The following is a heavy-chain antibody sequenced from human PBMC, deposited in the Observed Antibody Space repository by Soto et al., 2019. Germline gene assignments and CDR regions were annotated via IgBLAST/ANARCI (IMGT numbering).Heavy chain of an antibody. J-gene: IGHJ5*02. CDR2: ISGSGGST. Sequence: GGSLRLSCAASGFTFSSYAMSWVRQAPGKGLEWVSAISGSGGSTYYADSVKGRFTISRDNSKNTLYLQMNSLRAEDTAVYYCAKDLRWTQYYYDSRRTAWGQGTLVTVSS. CDR3: AKDLRWTQYYYDSRRTA. CDR1: GFTFSSYA. D-gene: IGHD3-22*01. V-gene: IGHV3-23*01.